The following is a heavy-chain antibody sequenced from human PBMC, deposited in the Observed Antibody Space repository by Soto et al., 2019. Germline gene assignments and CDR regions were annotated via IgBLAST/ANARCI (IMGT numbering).Heavy chain of an antibody. CDR2: IYHSGST. V-gene: IGHV4-30-2*01. CDR3: ARANYSHGMDV. D-gene: IGHD2-21*01. J-gene: IGHJ6*02. CDR1: GGSISSDNDS. Sequence: QLPLQESGSGLVTPSQTLSLTCAVSGGSISSDNDSWSWIRQPPGKGLEWIAYIYHSGSTYYNPSLESRVTMSVDRSKNQFSLRLSSVTAADTAVYYCARANYSHGMDVWGQGTTVTVSS.